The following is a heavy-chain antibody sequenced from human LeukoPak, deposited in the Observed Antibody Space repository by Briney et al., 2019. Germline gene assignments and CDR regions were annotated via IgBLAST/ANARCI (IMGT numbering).Heavy chain of an antibody. CDR2: IYYSGST. CDR1: GGSISSYY. Sequence: SETLSLTCTVSGGSISSYYWSWIRQPPGKGLEWIGYIYYSGSTNYNPSLKSRVTISVDTSKNQFSPKLSSVTAADTAVYYCARPQNAGYWKPFDIWGQGTMDTVSS. J-gene: IGHJ3*02. V-gene: IGHV4-59*01. CDR3: ARPQNAGYWKPFDI. D-gene: IGHD1-1*01.